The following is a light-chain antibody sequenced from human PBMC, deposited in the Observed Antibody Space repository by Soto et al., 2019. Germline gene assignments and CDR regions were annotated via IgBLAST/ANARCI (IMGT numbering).Light chain of an antibody. V-gene: IGLV2-14*01. Sequence: QSALSQPASVSGSPGQSITISCTGTSSDVGGYNYVSWYQQYPGKAPKLMIYEVSNRPSGISNRFSGSKSGNTASLTISGLRAEDEADYYCSSYTSSTTPVVFGGGTKVTVL. J-gene: IGLJ2*01. CDR2: EVS. CDR3: SSYTSSTTPVV. CDR1: SSDVGGYNY.